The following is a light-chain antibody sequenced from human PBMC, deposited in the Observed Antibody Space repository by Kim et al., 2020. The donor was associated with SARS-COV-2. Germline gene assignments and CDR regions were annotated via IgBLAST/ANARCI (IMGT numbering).Light chain of an antibody. Sequence: LTQPASVSGSPGQSITISCTGTSSDVGGYNYVSWYQQHPGKAPKLMIYDVSKRPSGVSNRFSGSKSGNTASLTISGLQAEDEADYYCSSYTSSSTSYVVFGGGTQLTVL. CDR1: SSDVGGYNY. J-gene: IGLJ2*01. CDR2: DVS. V-gene: IGLV2-14*01. CDR3: SSYTSSSTSYVV.